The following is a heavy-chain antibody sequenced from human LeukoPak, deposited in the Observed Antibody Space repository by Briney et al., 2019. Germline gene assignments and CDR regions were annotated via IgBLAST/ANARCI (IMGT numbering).Heavy chain of an antibody. CDR3: ARNYYDSSAYYYFDY. J-gene: IGHJ4*02. D-gene: IGHD3-22*01. V-gene: IGHV3-66*01. CDR2: IYSGGGT. Sequence: PGGSLRLSCAASGFTFSSYRMHWVRQAPGKGLEWVSLIYSGGGTYYADSVKGRFTISRDNSKNTLYLQMNSLRAEDTAVYYCARNYYDSSAYYYFDYWGQGTLVTVSS. CDR1: GFTFSSYR.